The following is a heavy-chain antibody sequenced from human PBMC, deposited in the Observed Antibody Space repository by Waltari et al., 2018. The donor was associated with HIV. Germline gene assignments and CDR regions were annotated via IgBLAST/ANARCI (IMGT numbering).Heavy chain of an antibody. V-gene: IGHV3-15*01. J-gene: IGHJ4*02. D-gene: IGHD6-19*01. Sequence: EVQLVESGGGLIKPGGSLTLSCAASGFTFSGTWTSWVRQAPGKGLEWVGHIRSKTDGGTTDFAAPVQGRFTISRDDSRNTLFLHMDGLKSEDTALYYCATEGLPHTSGWVGFDCWGQGTLVTVSS. CDR3: ATEGLPHTSGWVGFDC. CDR2: IRSKTDGGTT. CDR1: GFTFSGTW.